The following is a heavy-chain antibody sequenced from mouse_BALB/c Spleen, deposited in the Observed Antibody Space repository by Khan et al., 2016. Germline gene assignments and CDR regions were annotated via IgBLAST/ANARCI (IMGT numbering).Heavy chain of an antibody. Sequence: EVKLEESGPGLVKPSQSLSLTCSVTGYSITSGYYWNWIRQFPGNKLEWMGYISYDGSNNYNPSLKNRISITRDTSKNQFFLKLNSVTTEDIATYYWATYGNYEGFAYWGQGTLVTVSA. CDR1: GYSITSGYY. V-gene: IGHV3-6*02. D-gene: IGHD2-1*01. CDR3: ATYGNYEGFAY. J-gene: IGHJ3*01. CDR2: ISYDGSN.